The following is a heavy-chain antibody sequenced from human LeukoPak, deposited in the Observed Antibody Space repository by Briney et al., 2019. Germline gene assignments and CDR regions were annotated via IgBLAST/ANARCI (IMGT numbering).Heavy chain of an antibody. CDR2: IIPIFGTA. D-gene: IGHD1-26*01. CDR1: GGTFISYA. CDR3: AGDRKPYSGSNLHFQH. Sequence: ASVTVSFKASGGTFISYAISWVRQAPGKGLEWMGGIIPIFGTANYAQKFQGRVTITTDESTSTAYMELSSLRSEDTAVYYCAGDRKPYSGSNLHFQHWGQGTLVTVSS. J-gene: IGHJ1*01. V-gene: IGHV1-69*05.